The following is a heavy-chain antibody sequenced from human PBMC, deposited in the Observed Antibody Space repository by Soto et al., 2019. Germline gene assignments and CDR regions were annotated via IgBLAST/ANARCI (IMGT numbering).Heavy chain of an antibody. D-gene: IGHD1-26*01. CDR1: GGTFSSYA. CDR3: ASTGSGSYYFYFDY. CDR2: IIPIFGTA. V-gene: IGHV1-69*13. J-gene: IGHJ4*02. Sequence: SVKVSCKASGGTFSSYAISWVRQAPGQGLEWMGGIIPIFGTANYAQKFQGRVTITADESTSTAYMELSSLRSEDTAVYYCASTGSGSYYFYFDYWGQGTLVTVSS.